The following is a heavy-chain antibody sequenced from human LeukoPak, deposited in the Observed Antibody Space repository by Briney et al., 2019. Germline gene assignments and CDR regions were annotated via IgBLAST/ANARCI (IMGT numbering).Heavy chain of an antibody. J-gene: IGHJ4*02. V-gene: IGHV2-5*02. CDR3: AHRAAADRGQSFDY. CDR2: IYWDDDK. CDR1: GFSLSTSGVS. Sequence: SGPTLVNPTQTLTLTFTFSGFSLSTSGVSVGWIRQPPGKALEWLALIYWDDDKHYSPSLKSRLTVTKDTSKNQVVLTMTNMDPVDTATYYCAHRAAADRGQSFDYWGQGTLVTVSS. D-gene: IGHD6-13*01.